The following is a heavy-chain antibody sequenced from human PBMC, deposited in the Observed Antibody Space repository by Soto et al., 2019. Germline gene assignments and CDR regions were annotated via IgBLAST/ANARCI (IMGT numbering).Heavy chain of an antibody. V-gene: IGHV1-69*01. J-gene: IGHJ5*02. CDR3: ARSSPNCTNGVCYGMRWFDP. CDR1: GGTFGSYG. D-gene: IGHD2-8*01. Sequence: QVQLVQSGAEVKKPGSSVKVSCKASGGTFGSYGISWVRQAPGQGLEWMGGIIPIFATANYAQKFQGRVTITADESTSTAYMELSSLRSEDTAVYYCARSSPNCTNGVCYGMRWFDPWGQGNLVTVSS. CDR2: IIPIFATA.